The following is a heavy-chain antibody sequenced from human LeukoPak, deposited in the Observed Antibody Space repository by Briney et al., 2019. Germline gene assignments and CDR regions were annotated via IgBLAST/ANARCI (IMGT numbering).Heavy chain of an antibody. J-gene: IGHJ4*02. CDR3: ARSHYYDSSGYYKGFDY. CDR2: ISAYNGDT. D-gene: IGHD3-22*01. V-gene: IGHV1-18*04. CDR1: GYTFTGYY. Sequence: VASVKVSCKASGYTFTGYYMHWVRQAPGQGLEWMGWISAYNGDTNYAQKLQGRVTMTTDTSTSTAYMELRSLRSDDTAVYYCARSHYYDSSGYYKGFDYWGQGTLVTVSS.